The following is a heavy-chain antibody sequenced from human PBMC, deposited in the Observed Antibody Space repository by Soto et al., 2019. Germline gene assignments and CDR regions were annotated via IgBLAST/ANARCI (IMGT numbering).Heavy chain of an antibody. J-gene: IGHJ3*02. Sequence: GGSLRLSCAASGFTFSSYSMNWVRQAPGKGLEWVSSISSSSSYIYYADSVKGRFTISRDNAKNSLYLQMNSLRAEDTAVYYCARNSGYAGRDAFDIWGQGTMVTVSS. CDR3: ARNSGYAGRDAFDI. CDR2: ISSSSSYI. V-gene: IGHV3-21*01. CDR1: GFTFSSYS. D-gene: IGHD5-12*01.